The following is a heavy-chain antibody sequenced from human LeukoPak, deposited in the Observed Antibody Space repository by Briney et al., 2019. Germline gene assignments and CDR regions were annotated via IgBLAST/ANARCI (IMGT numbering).Heavy chain of an antibody. D-gene: IGHD1-26*01. J-gene: IGHJ4*02. CDR3: AKDRRRGSSYFDY. V-gene: IGHV3-30*02. CDR1: GFIFSAYG. CDR2: IRYGGSNK. Sequence: GGSLRLSCAASGFIFSAYGMQWVRQASGKGLEWVAFIRYGGSNKYYADSVKGRFTISRDNSKNTLYLQMNSLRAEDTAVYYCAKDRRRGSSYFDYWGQGTLVTVSS.